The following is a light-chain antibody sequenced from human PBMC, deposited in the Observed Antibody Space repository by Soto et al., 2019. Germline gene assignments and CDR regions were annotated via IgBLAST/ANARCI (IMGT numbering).Light chain of an antibody. CDR3: SSYTTRSNHVV. J-gene: IGLJ2*01. Sequence: QSALTPPASVSGSPGQSITISCTGTSSDVGSYNYVSWYQQYPGKAPKLMIYDVSTRPSGVSYRFSGYKSGHTASLPISGLQAEDEADYYCSSYTTRSNHVVFGGGTKVTVL. CDR1: SSDVGSYNY. V-gene: IGLV2-14*01. CDR2: DVS.